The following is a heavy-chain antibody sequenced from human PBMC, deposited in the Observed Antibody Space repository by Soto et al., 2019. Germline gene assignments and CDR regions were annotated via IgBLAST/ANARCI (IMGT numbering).Heavy chain of an antibody. CDR2: INAGNGNT. CDR1: GYTFTSYA. D-gene: IGHD3-10*02. CDR3: AIPNVRVTPQRTQPSNRYYYYCGMDV. Sequence: QVQLVQSGAEVKKPWASVKVSCKASGYTFTSYAMHWVRQAPGQRLEWMGWINAGNGNTKYSQKFQGRVTITRDTSESTADMELSSLRSEDTAVYYCAIPNVRVTPQRTQPSNRYYYYCGMDVWGQGTTVTVSS. V-gene: IGHV1-3*01. J-gene: IGHJ6*02.